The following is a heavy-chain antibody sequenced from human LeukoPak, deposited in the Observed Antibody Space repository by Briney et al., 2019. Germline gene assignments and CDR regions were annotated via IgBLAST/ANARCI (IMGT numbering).Heavy chain of an antibody. D-gene: IGHD1-1*01. Sequence: PSEPLSLTCTVSGGSIRTYYWSWIRPPPGKGLEGIGYFYYTGITNYNPSLKRRVTISVDTSKNQFSLKLSSVTAADTAVYYCARGGAYSWNWWYFEYWGQGTLVTVSS. CDR3: ARGGAYSWNWWYFEY. J-gene: IGHJ4*02. CDR2: FYYTGIT. V-gene: IGHV4-59*01. CDR1: GGSIRTYY.